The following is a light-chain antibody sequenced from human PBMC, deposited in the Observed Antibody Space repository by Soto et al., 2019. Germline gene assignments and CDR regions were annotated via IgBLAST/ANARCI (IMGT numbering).Light chain of an antibody. Sequence: SALTQPRSVSGSPGQSVTISCTGTSSDVGGYNYVSWYQQHPGKAPKLMIYDVSKRPSGVPDRFSGSKSGNTASLTISGLQAEDEADYYCCSYAGSPHWVFGGGTKLTVL. J-gene: IGLJ3*02. CDR1: SSDVGGYNY. CDR3: CSYAGSPHWV. V-gene: IGLV2-11*01. CDR2: DVS.